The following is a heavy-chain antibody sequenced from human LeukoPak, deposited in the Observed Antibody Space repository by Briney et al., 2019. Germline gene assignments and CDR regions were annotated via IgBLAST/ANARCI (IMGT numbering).Heavy chain of an antibody. V-gene: IGHV4-61*02. D-gene: IGHD2-21*01. CDR2: IYTSGRT. Sequence: PSETLSLTCTVSGGSFSSGSYYWSWIRQPAGKGLEWIGRIYTSGRTNYNPSLKSRVTISVDTSKNQFSLKLSSVTAADTAVYYCARGGGDWGFHQSDYWGQGTLVTVSS. J-gene: IGHJ4*02. CDR1: GGSFSSGSYY. CDR3: ARGGGDWGFHQSDY.